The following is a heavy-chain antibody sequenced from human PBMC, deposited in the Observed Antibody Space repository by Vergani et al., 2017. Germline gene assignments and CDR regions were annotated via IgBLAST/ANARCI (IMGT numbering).Heavy chain of an antibody. D-gene: IGHD6-13*01. Sequence: QVQLVQSGAEVKKPGASVKVSCKASGYTFTSYYMHWVRQAPGQGLEWMGIINPSGGSTSYAQKFQGRVTMTRDTSTSTVYMELGSLRSEDTAVYYCAVIAAAGTPVEAYYYYGMDVWGQGTTVTVSS. CDR1: GYTFTSYY. J-gene: IGHJ6*02. CDR3: AVIAAAGTPVEAYYYYGMDV. V-gene: IGHV1-46*01. CDR2: INPSGGST.